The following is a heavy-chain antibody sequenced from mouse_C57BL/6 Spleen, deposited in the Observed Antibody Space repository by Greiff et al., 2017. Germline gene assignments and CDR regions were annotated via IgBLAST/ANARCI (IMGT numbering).Heavy chain of an antibody. CDR2: IDPENGDT. J-gene: IGHJ3*01. CDR3: TTGPFAY. V-gene: IGHV14-4*01. CDR1: GFNIKDDY. Sequence: VQLQQSGAELVRPGASVKLSCTASGFNIKDDYMHWVKQRPEQGLEWIGWIDPENGDTEYASKFQGKATITADASSNTAYLQLSSLTSEDTAVYYCTTGPFAYWGQGTLVTVSA.